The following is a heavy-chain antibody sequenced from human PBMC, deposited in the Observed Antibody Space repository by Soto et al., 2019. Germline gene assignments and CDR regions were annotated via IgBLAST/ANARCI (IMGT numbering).Heavy chain of an antibody. CDR3: TPGRVAAYCSSSSCYAF. V-gene: IGHV3-73*02. CDR1: GFTFSDSA. Sequence: EVQLVESGGGLVQPGGSLKLSCAASGFTFSDSAIHWVRQASGKGLEWVGRIRSKANSNTIAYAASVKGRFIISRDDSKNTAYLQMNSLKTEDTAVYYCTPGRVAAYCSSSSCYAFWGQGTLVTVSS. J-gene: IGHJ4*02. D-gene: IGHD2-2*01. CDR2: IRSKANSNTI.